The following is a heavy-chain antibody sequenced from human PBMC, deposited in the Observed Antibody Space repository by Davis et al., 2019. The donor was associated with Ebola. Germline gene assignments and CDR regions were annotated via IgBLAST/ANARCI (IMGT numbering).Heavy chain of an antibody. D-gene: IGHD3-3*01. CDR2: ISAYNGNT. CDR3: ARMYYDFWSGGGGMDV. CDR1: GGTFSSYA. V-gene: IGHV1-18*01. Sequence: ASVKVSCKASGGTFSSYAISWVRQAPGQGLEWMGWISAYNGNTNYAQKLQGRVTMTTDTSTSTAYMELRSLRSDDTAVYYCARMYYDFWSGGGGMDVWGQGTTVTVSS. J-gene: IGHJ6*02.